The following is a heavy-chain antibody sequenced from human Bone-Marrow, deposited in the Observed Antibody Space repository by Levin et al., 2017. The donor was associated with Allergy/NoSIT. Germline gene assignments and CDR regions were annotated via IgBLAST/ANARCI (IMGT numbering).Heavy chain of an antibody. D-gene: IGHD3-22*01. CDR1: GFSLTTIGVG. CDR2: IHWNEDK. Sequence: SGPTLVKPTQALTVTCNLSGFSLTTIGVGVAWIRQPPGKALGWLAVIHWNEDKRYNPSLKDRLSIIKDTSKNQVVLTLANMDPVDTATYYCAHSSDYYDGRSYPFYPFGFWGQGILVTVAS. CDR3: AHSSDYYDGRSYPFYPFGF. J-gene: IGHJ4*02. V-gene: IGHV2-5*01.